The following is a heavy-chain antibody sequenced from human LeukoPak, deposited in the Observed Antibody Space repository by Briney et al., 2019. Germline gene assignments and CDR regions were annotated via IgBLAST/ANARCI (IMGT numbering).Heavy chain of an antibody. D-gene: IGHD4-17*01. CDR2: IYFSGST. J-gene: IGHJ4*02. CDR3: ARGPYDYGYYGAPDY. V-gene: IGHV4-31*03. Sequence: SETLSPTCTVSGGSISSGGYYWSWIRQHPGKGLEWIGYIYFSGSTYYTPSLKSRVTISVDSSKNQFSLRLSSVTAADTAVYYCARGPYDYGYYGAPDYWGQGTLVTVSS. CDR1: GGSISSGGYY.